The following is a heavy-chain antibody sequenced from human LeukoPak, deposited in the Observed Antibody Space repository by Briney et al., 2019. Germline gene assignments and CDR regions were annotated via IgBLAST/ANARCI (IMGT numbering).Heavy chain of an antibody. CDR2: LSPNSGDT. V-gene: IGHV1-2*02. D-gene: IGHD4-17*01. Sequence: ASVKVSCKASGYTFTGYYMYWVRQAPGQGLEGVGGLSPNSGDTNYAQKFQGRVTMTRDTSISKAYMELNRLSSDDTAVYYWAGGEYGSWFDPWGQGTLLTVSS. CDR3: AGGEYGSWFDP. CDR1: GYTFTGYY. J-gene: IGHJ5*02.